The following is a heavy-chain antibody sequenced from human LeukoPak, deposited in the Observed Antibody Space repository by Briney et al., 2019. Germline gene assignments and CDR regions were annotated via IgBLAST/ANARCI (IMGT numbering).Heavy chain of an antibody. V-gene: IGHV1-18*04. Sequence: ASVKVSCKASGYTFTSYGISWVRQAPGQGLEWMGWISAYNGVTNYAQKLQGRVTMTTDTSTSTAYMELRSLRSDDTAVYYCARYCSSTSCYRHFDYWGQGTLVTVSS. CDR1: GYTFTSYG. CDR3: ARYCSSTSCYRHFDY. D-gene: IGHD2-2*02. CDR2: ISAYNGVT. J-gene: IGHJ4*02.